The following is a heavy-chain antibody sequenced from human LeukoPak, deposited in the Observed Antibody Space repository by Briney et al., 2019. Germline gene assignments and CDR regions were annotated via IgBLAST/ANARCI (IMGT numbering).Heavy chain of an antibody. CDR2: ISSSSSYI. Sequence: PGGSLRLSCAASGFTFSSYSMNWVRQAPGKGLEWVSSISSSSSYIYYADSVKGRFTISRDNAKNSLYLQMNSLRAEDTAVYYCAGDPSGGDYSHDAFDIWGQGTMVTVSS. V-gene: IGHV3-21*01. D-gene: IGHD4-17*01. CDR3: AGDPSGGDYSHDAFDI. J-gene: IGHJ3*02. CDR1: GFTFSSYS.